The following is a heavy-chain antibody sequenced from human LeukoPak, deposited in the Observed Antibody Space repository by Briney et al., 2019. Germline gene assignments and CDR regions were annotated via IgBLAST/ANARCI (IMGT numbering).Heavy chain of an antibody. J-gene: IGHJ4*02. D-gene: IGHD2-21*02. CDR2: INPSGGST. V-gene: IGHV1-46*01. CDR1: GYTFTNYY. CDR3: ARDGDAYCGGDCYIDY. Sequence: ASVKVSCKASGYTFTNYYMHWVRQAPGQGLEWMVIINPSGGSTSYAQKFQGRVTMTRDTSTSTVYMELSSLRSEDTAVYYCARDGDAYCGGDCYIDYWGQGTLVTVSS.